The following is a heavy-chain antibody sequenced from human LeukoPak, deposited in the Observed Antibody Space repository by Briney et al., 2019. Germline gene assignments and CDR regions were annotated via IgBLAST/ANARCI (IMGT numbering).Heavy chain of an antibody. V-gene: IGHV3-48*03. CDR2: IGISGRTI. J-gene: IGHJ4*02. CDR1: GFTFSSFE. CDR3: ARDPGQRDYGDYTYYFDY. Sequence: PGGSLSPSVVPSGFTFSSFEINWFGQAQGKGLEGVSYIGISGRTIYYADSVQGRFTISRDNAKNSLYLQMNSLRAEDTAVYYCARDPGQRDYGDYTYYFDYWGQGTLVTVSS. D-gene: IGHD4-17*01.